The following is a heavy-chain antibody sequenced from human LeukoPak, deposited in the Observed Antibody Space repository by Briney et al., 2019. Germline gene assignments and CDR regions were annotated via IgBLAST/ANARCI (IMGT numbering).Heavy chain of an antibody. V-gene: IGHV4-4*07. D-gene: IGHD3-10*01. Sequence: PSETLSLTCVVSGGSINKYFWNWIRQPAGKGLEWIGRIYGGGSTNYSPSLKSRVTMSVDKSKNEISLQLRSVTVADTAVYYCARGWFGEFSLVYYYYGLDVWGQGTTVAVSS. CDR1: GGSINKYF. CDR3: ARGWFGEFSLVYYYYGLDV. CDR2: IYGGGST. J-gene: IGHJ6*02.